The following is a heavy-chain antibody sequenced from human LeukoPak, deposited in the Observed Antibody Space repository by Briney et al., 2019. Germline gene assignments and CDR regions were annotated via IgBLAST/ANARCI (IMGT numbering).Heavy chain of an antibody. CDR3: GMKEYSSPLVSTC. D-gene: IGHD6-6*01. CDR2: INGDASRT. CDR1: GFITSVFT. Sequence: VGSLRLSSAVSGFITSVFTFGVGPQAPGKGLEWVSLINGDASRTFYADSVEGRFTISRDNNKNSLYLQMNSLRTEDTAVYYCGMKEYSSPLVSTCWGQGTPVTVSS. V-gene: IGHV3-43*02. J-gene: IGHJ4*02.